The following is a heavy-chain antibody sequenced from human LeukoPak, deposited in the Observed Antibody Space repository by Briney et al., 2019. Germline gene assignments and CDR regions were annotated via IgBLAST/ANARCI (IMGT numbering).Heavy chain of an antibody. CDR3: AKDQRSGPNNFDY. CDR2: IYRGGST. V-gene: IGHV3-53*01. CDR1: GFTVSSNY. J-gene: IGHJ4*02. D-gene: IGHD3-3*01. Sequence: PGGSLRLSCAASGFTVSSNYMSWVRQAPGKGLEWVSVIYRGGSTYYADSVKGRFTISRDNSKNTLYLQMHSLRAEDTAVYYCAKDQRSGPNNFDYWGQGTLVTVSS.